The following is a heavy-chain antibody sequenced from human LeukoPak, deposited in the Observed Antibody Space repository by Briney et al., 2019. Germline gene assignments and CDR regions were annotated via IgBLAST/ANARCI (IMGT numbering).Heavy chain of an antibody. Sequence: GESLKISCKGSGYSFTSYWIGWVRQMPGKGLEWMGIIYPGDSDTRYSPSFQGQVTISADKSISTAYLQWSSLEASDTAMYYCARLKQGVTAIHSYFDYWGQGTLVTVSS. D-gene: IGHD2-21*02. CDR3: ARLKQGVTAIHSYFDY. V-gene: IGHV5-51*01. CDR2: IYPGDSDT. J-gene: IGHJ4*02. CDR1: GYSFTSYW.